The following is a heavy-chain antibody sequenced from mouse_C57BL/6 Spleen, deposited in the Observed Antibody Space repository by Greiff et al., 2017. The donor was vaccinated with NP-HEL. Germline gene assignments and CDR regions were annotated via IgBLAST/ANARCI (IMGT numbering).Heavy chain of an antibody. CDR3: ARSFMDY. J-gene: IGHJ4*01. Sequence: QVQLKQPGAELVKPGASVKLSCKASGYTFTSYWMQWVKQRPGQGLEWIGEIDPSDSYTNYNQKFKGKATLTVDTSSSTAYMQLSSLTSEDSAVYYCARSFMDYWGQGTSVTVSS. CDR1: GYTFTSYW. CDR2: IDPSDSYT. V-gene: IGHV1-50*01.